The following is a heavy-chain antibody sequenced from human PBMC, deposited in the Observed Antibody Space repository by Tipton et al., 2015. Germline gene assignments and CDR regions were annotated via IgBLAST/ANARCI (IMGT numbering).Heavy chain of an antibody. Sequence: SLRLSCAASGFTFSSYDMHWVRQAPGKGLEWVAVIWYDGSNKYYADSVKGRFTISRDNSKNTLYLQMNSLRAEDTAVYYCARWGYCSGGRCHYYYGMDVWGQGTTVTVSS. CDR2: IWYDGSNK. D-gene: IGHD2-15*01. CDR3: ARWGYCSGGRCHYYYGMDV. CDR1: GFTFSSYD. J-gene: IGHJ6*02. V-gene: IGHV3-33*01.